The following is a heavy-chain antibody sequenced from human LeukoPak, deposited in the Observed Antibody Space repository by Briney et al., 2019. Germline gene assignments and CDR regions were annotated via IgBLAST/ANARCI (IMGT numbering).Heavy chain of an antibody. CDR2: INHSGST. CDR1: GGSFSGYY. J-gene: IGHJ4*02. V-gene: IGHV4-34*01. Sequence: SETLSLTCAVYGGSFSGYYWSWIRQPPGQGLEWIGEINHSGSTNYNPSLKSRVTISVDTSKNQFSLKLSSVTAADTAVYYCARAGGALFDYWGQGTLVTVSS. D-gene: IGHD3-16*01. CDR3: ARAGGALFDY.